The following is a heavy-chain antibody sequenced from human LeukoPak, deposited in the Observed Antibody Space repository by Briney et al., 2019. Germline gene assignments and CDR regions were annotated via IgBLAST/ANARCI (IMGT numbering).Heavy chain of an antibody. J-gene: IGHJ4*02. CDR2: IFGSGGSP. CDR3: GKTTVGYSSGQKPAWPVDY. Sequence: GGSLRLSCEDSRFTFCSHAMYWVRQAPREGLERVAGIFGSGGSPHYADPVKGRFTISRDNSRNTVYLQINSLRGEDTAVYYCGKTTVGYSSGQKPAWPVDYWGQGTLVTVSS. D-gene: IGHD5-18*01. V-gene: IGHV3-23*01. CDR1: RFTFCSHA.